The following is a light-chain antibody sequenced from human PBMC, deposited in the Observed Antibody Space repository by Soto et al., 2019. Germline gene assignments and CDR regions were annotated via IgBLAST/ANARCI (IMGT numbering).Light chain of an antibody. CDR2: SNN. J-gene: IGLJ2*01. CDR3: AAWDDSLNGVV. V-gene: IGLV1-44*01. Sequence: QAVVTQPPSASGTPGQRVTNSCSGSSSNIGSNTVNWYQQLPGTAPKLLIYSNNQRPSGVPDRFSGSKSGTSASLAISGLQSEDEADIYCAAWDDSLNGVVFGGGTKLTVL. CDR1: SSNIGSNT.